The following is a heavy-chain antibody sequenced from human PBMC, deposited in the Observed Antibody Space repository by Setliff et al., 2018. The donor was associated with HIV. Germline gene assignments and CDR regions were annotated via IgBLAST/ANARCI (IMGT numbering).Heavy chain of an antibody. V-gene: IGHV1-46*01. D-gene: IGHD2-21*02. CDR3: ARGHIVVVTARGWFDP. Sequence: ASVKVSCKASGYTFITYYMHWVRQAPGQGLEWMGIINPSGGSTSYAQKFQGRVTMTRDTSTSTVYMELSSLRSEDTAVYYCARGHIVVVTARGWFDPWGQGTLVTVSS. CDR1: GYTFITYY. CDR2: INPSGGST. J-gene: IGHJ5*02.